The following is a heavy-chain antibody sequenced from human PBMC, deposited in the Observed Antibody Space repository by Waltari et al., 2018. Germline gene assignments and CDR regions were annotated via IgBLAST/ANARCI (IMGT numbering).Heavy chain of an antibody. CDR3: ARDPSGSYPGDY. Sequence: ERQLVASGGGLIQPGGSLKPPCAAYGFTVSTNYMTWVRQAPWKGLEWLSVIYRGGSTYYADSVKGRFTISRDNSKNTLYLQMNSLRAEDTAVYYCARDPSGSYPGDYWGQGTLVTVSS. CDR2: IYRGGST. CDR1: GFTVSTNY. D-gene: IGHD1-26*01. V-gene: IGHV3-53*01. J-gene: IGHJ4*02.